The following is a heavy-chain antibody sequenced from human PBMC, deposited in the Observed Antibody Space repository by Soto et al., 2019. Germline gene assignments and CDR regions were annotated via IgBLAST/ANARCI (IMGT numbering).Heavy chain of an antibody. CDR2: FYGSVGHT. D-gene: IGHD6-19*01. Sequence: PGGSLRLSCAASGFSFSSYAVSWVRQAPGKGLEWVSVFYGSVGHTYYPNSVKGRFTISNNNSKNTLFLQMNSLKAEDTAVYFCAKHLQYHSGWPLHYWGQGTLVTVSS. CDR1: GFSFSSYA. V-gene: IGHV3-23*01. J-gene: IGHJ4*02. CDR3: AKHLQYHSGWPLHY.